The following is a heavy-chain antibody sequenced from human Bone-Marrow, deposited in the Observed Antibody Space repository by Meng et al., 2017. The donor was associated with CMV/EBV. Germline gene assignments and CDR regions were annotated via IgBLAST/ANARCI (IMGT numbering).Heavy chain of an antibody. CDR1: GYTLTSYG. D-gene: IGHD2-21*01. J-gene: IGHJ4*02. Sequence: ASVKVSCKASGYTLTSYGISWVRQAPGQGLEWMGWISAFNGDTKYEQNLQGRVTMTTDTSTSTAYMGLRSLRSDDTALYYCARGGGVIAPDYWGQGTLVTVSS. V-gene: IGHV1-18*01. CDR3: ARGGGVIAPDY. CDR2: ISAFNGDT.